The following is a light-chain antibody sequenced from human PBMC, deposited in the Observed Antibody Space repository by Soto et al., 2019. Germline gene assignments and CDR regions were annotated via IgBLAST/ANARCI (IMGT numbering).Light chain of an antibody. J-gene: IGKJ1*01. V-gene: IGKV3-20*01. CDR2: GAS. Sequence: EILLTQSPGTLSLPPGERATLSCRASQSVTSSYLAWYQQRPGQAPRLLIYGASSRATGIPDRFSGSGSGTDFTLTISRLEPEDFAVYYCQQYATSPTWTFGQGTKVDIK. CDR3: QQYATSPTWT. CDR1: QSVTSSY.